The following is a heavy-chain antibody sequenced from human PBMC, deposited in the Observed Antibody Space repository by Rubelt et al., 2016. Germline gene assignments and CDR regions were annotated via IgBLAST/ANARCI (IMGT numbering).Heavy chain of an antibody. J-gene: IGHJ4*02. D-gene: IGHD3-10*01. CDR1: GYSFTNYW. CDR3: ARHRHGEDY. CDR2: IDGSDSYT. V-gene: IGHV5-10-1*03. Sequence: EVQLVQSGAEVKKPGESLRISCKGSGYSFTNYWISWVRQMPGKGLEWMGRIDGSDSYTNYSPSFKGHVTISADKSISTAYLQWSSLKASDTAMYYCARHRHGEDYWGQGALVTVSS.